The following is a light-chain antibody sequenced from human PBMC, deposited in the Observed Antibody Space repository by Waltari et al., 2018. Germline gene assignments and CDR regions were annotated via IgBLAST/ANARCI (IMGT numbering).Light chain of an antibody. CDR2: KAS. CDR3: QQYSFYPLA. J-gene: IGKJ4*01. CDR1: QSISTW. V-gene: IGKV1-5*03. Sequence: DIQMTPSPPTLSASVADRVTITCRASQSISTWLARYQQKPGKAPKLLIYKASTLESGVPSRFSGSGSGTEFTLTISSLQPDDFATYYCQQYSFYPLAFGGGTKVESK.